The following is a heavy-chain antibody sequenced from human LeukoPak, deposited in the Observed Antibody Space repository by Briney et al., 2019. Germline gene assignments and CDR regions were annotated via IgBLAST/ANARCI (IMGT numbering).Heavy chain of an antibody. D-gene: IGHD7-27*01. J-gene: IGHJ4*02. CDR3: ARDDNWGFDY. CDR1: GFVFSDYS. Sequence: PGGALRLSCAASGFVFSDYSRNWVRQAPGKGLEWAANIRGSGSGMGYGSYYGDSVKGRFTISRDNAKTSLYLQMNSLRADDTAVYYCARDDNWGFDYWGQGALVTVSS. V-gene: IGHV3-48*04. CDR2: IRGSGSGM.